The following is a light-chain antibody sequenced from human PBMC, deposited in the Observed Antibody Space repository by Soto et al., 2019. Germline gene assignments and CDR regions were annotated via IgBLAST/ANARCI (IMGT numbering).Light chain of an antibody. CDR1: YSNIGFGYD. CDR3: QSYDSSLSGSEV. Sequence: QSVLTQPPSVSGAPGQGVTISCNGSYSNIGFGYDVHWYQQFPGTAPKVLIYSSNKRPSGVPDRFSGSKSGSSASLAITGLQAEDEADYYCQSYDSSLSGSEVFGTGTKVTVL. V-gene: IGLV1-40*01. J-gene: IGLJ1*01. CDR2: SSN.